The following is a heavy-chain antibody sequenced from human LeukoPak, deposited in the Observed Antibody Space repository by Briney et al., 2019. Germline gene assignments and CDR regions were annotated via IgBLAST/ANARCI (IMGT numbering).Heavy chain of an antibody. J-gene: IGHJ4*02. V-gene: IGHV1-2*02. D-gene: IGHD5-18*01. Sequence: ASVKVSCKASGYTFTGYYMHWVRQAPGQGLEWMGWINPNSGGTNYAQKFQGRVTMTRDTSISTAYMELSRLRSDDTAVYYCARDVSDSYGPPKHYYFDYRGQGTLVTVSS. CDR3: ARDVSDSYGPPKHYYFDY. CDR1: GYTFTGYY. CDR2: INPNSGGT.